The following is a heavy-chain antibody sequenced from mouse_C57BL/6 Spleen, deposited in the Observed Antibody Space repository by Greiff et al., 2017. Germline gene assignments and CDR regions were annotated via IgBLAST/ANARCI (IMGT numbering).Heavy chain of an antibody. D-gene: IGHD2-3*01. CDR1: GFSLSTSGMG. Sequence: QVTLKVCGPGILQSSQTLSLTCSFSGFSLSTSGMGVSWIRQPSGKGLEWLAHIYWDDDKRYNPSLKSRLTISKDTSRNQVFLKITSVDTADTATCYCARSHDGYYGYFDVWGTGTTVTVSS. CDR2: IYWDDDK. J-gene: IGHJ1*03. CDR3: ARSHDGYYGYFDV. V-gene: IGHV8-12*01.